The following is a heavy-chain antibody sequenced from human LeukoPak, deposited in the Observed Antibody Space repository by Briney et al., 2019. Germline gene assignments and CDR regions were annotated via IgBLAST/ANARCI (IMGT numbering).Heavy chain of an antibody. D-gene: IGHD2-21*01. CDR1: GYTFTSYG. Sequence: ASVKVSCKASGYTFTSYGISWVRQGPGQGLEWMGWISANNGNTNYAQKLQGRVTMTTDTSTSTAYMDLRSLRSDDTAVYYCARDAYMDSEYFQHWGQGTLVTVSS. CDR3: ARDAYMDSEYFQH. V-gene: IGHV1-18*01. J-gene: IGHJ1*01. CDR2: ISANNGNT.